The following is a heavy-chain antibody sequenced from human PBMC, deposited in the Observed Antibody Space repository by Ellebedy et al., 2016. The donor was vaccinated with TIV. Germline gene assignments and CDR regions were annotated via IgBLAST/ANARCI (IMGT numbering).Heavy chain of an antibody. D-gene: IGHD7-27*01. Sequence: GGSLRLXXEGSGFVFSNYAMNWVRQAPGKGLEWISYINADSKGIGYADSVKGRFTISRDNAKNSVYLQMNSLRADDTGVYYCAKDLPNWANDYWGQGTLVTVSS. CDR1: GFVFSNYA. CDR2: INADSKGI. V-gene: IGHV3-48*04. CDR3: AKDLPNWANDY. J-gene: IGHJ4*02.